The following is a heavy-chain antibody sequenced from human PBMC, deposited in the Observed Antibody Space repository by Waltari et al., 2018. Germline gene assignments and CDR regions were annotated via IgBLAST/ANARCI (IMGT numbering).Heavy chain of an antibody. D-gene: IGHD3-3*01. CDR2: ISWDGGST. CDR3: AKDSYDFWSGPDY. V-gene: IGHV3-43D*03. Sequence: EVQLVESGGVVVQPGGSLRLSCAASGFTFDDYAMHWVHQAPGKGLEWVSLISWDGGSTYYADSVKGRFTISRDNSKNSLYLQMNSLRAEDTALYYCAKDSYDFWSGPDYWGQGTLVTVSS. CDR1: GFTFDDYA. J-gene: IGHJ4*02.